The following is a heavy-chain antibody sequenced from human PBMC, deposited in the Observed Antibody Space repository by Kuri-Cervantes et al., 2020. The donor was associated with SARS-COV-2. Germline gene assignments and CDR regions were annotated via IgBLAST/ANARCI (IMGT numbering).Heavy chain of an antibody. D-gene: IGHD6-13*01. CDR3: ARNSAGTDCYYYMDV. Sequence: ASVKVSCKASGYTFTGYYMHWVRQAPGQGLEWMGWINPNSGGTNYAQKFQGRVTMTRDKSISTAYLELSRLRSDDTAVYYCARNSAGTDCYYYMDVWGKGTTVTVSS. J-gene: IGHJ6*03. CDR2: INPNSGGT. CDR1: GYTFTGYY. V-gene: IGHV1-2*02.